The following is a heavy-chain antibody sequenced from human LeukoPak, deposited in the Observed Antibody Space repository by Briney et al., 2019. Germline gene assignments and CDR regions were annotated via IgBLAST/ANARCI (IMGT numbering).Heavy chain of an antibody. CDR2: INWNGGST. CDR1: GFTFDDYV. Sequence: GGSLRLSCAASGFTFDDYVMSWVGQAPGKGLEWVSGINWNGGSTGYADSVKGRFTISRDNAKNSLYLQMNSLRAEDTAVYYCAELGITMIGGVWGKGTTVTTSS. J-gene: IGHJ6*04. D-gene: IGHD3-10*02. V-gene: IGHV3-20*04. CDR3: AELGITMIGGV.